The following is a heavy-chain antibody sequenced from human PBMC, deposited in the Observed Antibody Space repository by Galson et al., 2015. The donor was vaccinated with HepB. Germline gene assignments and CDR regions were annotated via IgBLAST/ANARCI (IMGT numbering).Heavy chain of an antibody. D-gene: IGHD3-3*01. CDR1: GGSIYSNSDY. Sequence: ETLSLTCSVSGGSIYSNSDYWGWIRQSPGKGLEWIGTIYYSGSTYYNPSLKSRVTISMHTSKNQFSLRLTSATAADTAVYFCAREWRGDLRFLEFAAFDPWGQGTKVTVSS. V-gene: IGHV4-39*02. CDR3: AREWRGDLRFLEFAAFDP. CDR2: IYYSGST. J-gene: IGHJ3*01.